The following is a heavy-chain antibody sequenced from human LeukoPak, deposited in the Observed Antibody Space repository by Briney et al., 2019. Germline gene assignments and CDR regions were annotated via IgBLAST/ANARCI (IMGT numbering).Heavy chain of an antibody. Sequence: GGSLRLSCAASGLTFSSYAMSWVRQAPRKGLEWVSTIGGSGISTYYADSVKGRFTISRDTSKNTLSLQMDSLRAEDTAVYYCAKDGPTVVSPHDYWGQGTLVTVSS. J-gene: IGHJ4*02. CDR1: GLTFSSYA. CDR3: AKDGPTVVSPHDY. D-gene: IGHD4-23*01. CDR2: IGGSGIST. V-gene: IGHV3-23*01.